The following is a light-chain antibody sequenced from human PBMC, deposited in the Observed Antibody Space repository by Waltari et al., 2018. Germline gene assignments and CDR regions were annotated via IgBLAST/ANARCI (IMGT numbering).Light chain of an antibody. V-gene: IGKV3-20*01. Sequence: EIVLTQSPGNLSLSPGERATLSCRASQSVSRSLAWYKQKPGQAPRLLIYGASRRDTGVPERFSGSGSGTEFSLTISRLEPEDFAVYYCQHYVRLPVSFGQGTKVKIK. CDR2: GAS. CDR1: QSVSRS. J-gene: IGKJ1*01. CDR3: QHYVRLPVS.